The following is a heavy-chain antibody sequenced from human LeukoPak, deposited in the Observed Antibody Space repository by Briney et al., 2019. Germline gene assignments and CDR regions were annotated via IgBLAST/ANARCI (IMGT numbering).Heavy chain of an antibody. CDR3: ARHPYQLLWLSWFDP. V-gene: IGHV4-39*01. J-gene: IGHJ5*02. D-gene: IGHD2-2*01. CDR2: IYYSGST. Sequence: PSETLSLTCTVSGGSSSSSRYYWGWIRQPPGKGLEWIGSIYYSGSTYYNPSLKSRVTISVDTSKNQFSLKLSSVTAADTAVYYCARHPYQLLWLSWFDPWGQGTQVTVSA. CDR1: GGSSSSSRYY.